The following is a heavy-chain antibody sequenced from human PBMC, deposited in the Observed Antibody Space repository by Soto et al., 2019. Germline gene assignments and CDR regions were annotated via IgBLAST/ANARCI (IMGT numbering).Heavy chain of an antibody. CDR1: GDSIGGSNFY. CDR2: IFYSGNT. J-gene: IGHJ5*02. Sequence: PSETLSLTCTVSGDSIGGSNFYWGWLRQPPGKGLEWIGSIFYSGNTYYNPSLKSRVIISVDTSKNQLSLRLNSVTAADTAVYYCARTGRIAIFGVVTEFDPWGPGTLVTVSP. V-gene: IGHV4-39*01. CDR3: ARTGRIAIFGVVTEFDP. D-gene: IGHD3-3*01.